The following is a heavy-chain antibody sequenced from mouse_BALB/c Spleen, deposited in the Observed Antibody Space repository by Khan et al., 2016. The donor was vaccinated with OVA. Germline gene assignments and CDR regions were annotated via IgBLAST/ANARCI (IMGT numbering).Heavy chain of an antibody. CDR2: IYPGTGSN. J-gene: IGHJ4*01. Sequence: QVRLQQSGAELVRPGASVKLSCKTAGYIFTSYWIHWAKQRSAQGLEWNARIYPGTGSNYMNEKFKGKATLHADKSFSTAYMQLGRLKSEDSDVYVCARRGDGNHAVGSLYHATSDTVSS. D-gene: IGHD2-1*01. V-gene: IGHV1-76*01. CDR3: ARRGDGNHAVGS. CDR1: GYIFTSYW.